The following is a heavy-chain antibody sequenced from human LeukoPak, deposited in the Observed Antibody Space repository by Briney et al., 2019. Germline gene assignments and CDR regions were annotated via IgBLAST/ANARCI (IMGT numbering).Heavy chain of an antibody. CDR3: ARGSGGLRYFDWLSPLGDFDY. J-gene: IGHJ4*02. CDR2: ISSSGSTI. Sequence: GGSLRLSCAASGFTFSSYEMNWVRQAPGKGLEWVSYISSSGSTIYYADSVKGRFTTSRDNAKNSLYLQMNSLRAEDTAVYYCARGSGGLRYFDWLSPLGDFDYWGQGTLVTVSS. CDR1: GFTFSSYE. V-gene: IGHV3-48*03. D-gene: IGHD3-9*01.